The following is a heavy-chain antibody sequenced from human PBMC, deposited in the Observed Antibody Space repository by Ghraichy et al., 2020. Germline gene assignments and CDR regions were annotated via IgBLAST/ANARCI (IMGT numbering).Heavy chain of an antibody. CDR2: ISDTGRT. CDR3: ATRYDDIAYNPYYYFMDV. V-gene: IGHV4-59*01. D-gene: IGHD3-16*01. J-gene: IGHJ6*03. Sequence: IGYISDTGRTKYDPSVRSRVSISVDTSKNQISLKLTSVTAAHTAVYYCATRYDDIAYNPYYYFMDVWGKGTTVTVSS.